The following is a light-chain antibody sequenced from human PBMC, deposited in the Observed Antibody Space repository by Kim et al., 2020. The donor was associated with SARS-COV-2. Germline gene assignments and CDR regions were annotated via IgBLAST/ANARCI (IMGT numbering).Light chain of an antibody. CDR1: QSVSSMY. Sequence: IVLTQSPGTLSLSPGERATLSCRASQSVSSMYLAWYQQKPGQAPRLLIYGASNRTTGIPDRCSGSGSGTGFTLNISRLEPEDCAVYYCQQYENSPWTFGQGTRWIS. CDR2: GAS. V-gene: IGKV3-20*01. CDR3: QQYENSPWT. J-gene: IGKJ1*01.